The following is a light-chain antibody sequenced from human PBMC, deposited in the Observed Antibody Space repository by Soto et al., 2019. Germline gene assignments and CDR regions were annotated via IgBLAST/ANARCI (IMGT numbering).Light chain of an antibody. CDR2: AAS. V-gene: IGKV1-27*01. CDR1: QGISND. J-gene: IGKJ3*01. Sequence: DIQMTQSPSSLSASVGDRVAITCRASQGISNDLAWYQQKPGKVPKLLIYAASTLQSGVPSRFSGSGSGTDFTVTISSLDPEDVVTDYCEKDNSAQFSCGAGPKVDIK. CDR3: EKDNSAQFS.